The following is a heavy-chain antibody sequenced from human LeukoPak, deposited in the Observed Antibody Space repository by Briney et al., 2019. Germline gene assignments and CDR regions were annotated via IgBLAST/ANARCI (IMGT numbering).Heavy chain of an antibody. D-gene: IGHD2-15*01. CDR2: ISFDGINK. J-gene: IGHJ4*02. V-gene: IGHV3-30*14. CDR3: ARAKSGPFDY. Sequence: PGGSLRLSCAASGFTFSNYAIHWVRQAPGEGLEWVAVISFDGINKYYAESVKGRFTISRDSSKNTLYLQMNSLRPEDTAVYFCARAKSGPFDYWGQGTLVTVSS. CDR1: GFTFSNYA.